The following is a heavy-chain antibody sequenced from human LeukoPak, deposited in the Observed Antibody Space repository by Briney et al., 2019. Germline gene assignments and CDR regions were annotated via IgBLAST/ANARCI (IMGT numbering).Heavy chain of an antibody. J-gene: IGHJ4*02. CDR1: GGTFSSYA. Sequence: ASVKVSCKASGGTFSSYAISWVRQASGQGLEWMGRIIPILGIANYAQKFQGRVTITADKSTSTAYMELSSLRSEDTAVYYCARGPRPSGSYTTLDYWGQGTLVTVSS. D-gene: IGHD1-26*01. CDR2: IIPILGIA. V-gene: IGHV1-69*04. CDR3: ARGPRPSGSYTTLDY.